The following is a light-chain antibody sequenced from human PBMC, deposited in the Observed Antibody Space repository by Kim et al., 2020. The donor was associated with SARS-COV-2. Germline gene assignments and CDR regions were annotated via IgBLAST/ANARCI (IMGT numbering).Light chain of an antibody. CDR2: DAS. Sequence: PGERATLSCRASQSVSSYLAWYQQKPGQAPRLLIYDASNRATGIPARFSGSGSGTDFTLTISSLEPEDFAVYYCQQRSNWPPITFGQGTRLEIK. V-gene: IGKV3-11*01. CDR1: QSVSSY. CDR3: QQRSNWPPIT. J-gene: IGKJ5*01.